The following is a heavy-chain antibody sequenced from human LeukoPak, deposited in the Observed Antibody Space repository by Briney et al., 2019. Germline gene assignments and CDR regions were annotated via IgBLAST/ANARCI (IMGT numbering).Heavy chain of an antibody. J-gene: IGHJ6*04. CDR3: TKATPGPSYYYSMDL. CDR2: TYYRSKWYN. Sequence: SQTLSFTCAISGDSVSSNSAAWNWLRQSPSRGLEWLGRTYYRSKWYNDYAVSVKSRITINPDTSKNQFSLQLNSVSPEDTAVYYCTKATPGPSYYYSMDLWGKGTRSPSPQ. CDR1: GDSVSSNSAA. V-gene: IGHV6-1*01.